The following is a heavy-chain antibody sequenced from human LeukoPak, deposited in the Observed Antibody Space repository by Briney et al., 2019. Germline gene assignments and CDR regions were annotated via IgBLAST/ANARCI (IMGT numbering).Heavy chain of an antibody. V-gene: IGHV3-30*04. CDR3: ARPSIGVTTSYFDY. J-gene: IGHJ4*02. D-gene: IGHD4-17*01. CDR2: ISYDGSNK. CDR1: GFTFSSYA. Sequence: GRSLRLSCAASGFTFSSYAMHWVRQAPGKGLEWVAVISYDGSNKYYADSMKGRFTISRDNSKNTLYLQMNSLRAEDTAVYYCARPSIGVTTSYFDYWGQGTLVTVSS.